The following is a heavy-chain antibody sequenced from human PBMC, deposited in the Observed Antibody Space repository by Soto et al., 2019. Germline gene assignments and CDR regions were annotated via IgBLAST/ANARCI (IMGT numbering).Heavy chain of an antibody. J-gene: IGHJ4*02. D-gene: IGHD3-10*01. Sequence: ASVKVSCKASGNTFASHGFSWVRQAPGQGLEWMGWISGFNGQTNYALKFQGRVTLTTDTSTSTAYMELRSLRSDDTAVYFCARVDPRGVAVVRDYWGQGTLVTVST. CDR2: ISGFNGQT. CDR3: ARVDPRGVAVVRDY. CDR1: GNTFASHG. V-gene: IGHV1-18*01.